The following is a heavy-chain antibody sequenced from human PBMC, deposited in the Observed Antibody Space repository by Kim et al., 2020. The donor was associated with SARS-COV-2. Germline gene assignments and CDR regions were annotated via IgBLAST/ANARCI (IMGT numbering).Heavy chain of an antibody. CDR1: GLNFADYP. V-gene: IGHV3-49*03. J-gene: IGHJ4*02. Sequence: GGSLRLSCTTSGLNFADYPISWFRQAPGKGLEWVAFIRSKRNGGTTEYAASVKGRFTISRDDSTSIAYLQMNGLKTEDTAVYFCTSGPYYYDSGAYYHDYWGQGTLVTVSS. D-gene: IGHD3-22*01. CDR2: IRSKRNGGTT. CDR3: TSGPYYYDSGAYYHDY.